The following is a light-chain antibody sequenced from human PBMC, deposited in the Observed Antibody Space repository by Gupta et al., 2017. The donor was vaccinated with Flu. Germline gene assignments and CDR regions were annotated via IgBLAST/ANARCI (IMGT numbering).Light chain of an antibody. CDR3: QSYDSSLSGSV. CDR2: GNN. Sequence: QSPLTHPPSVSGAPGQRLTTSCTRSSSDIGAGYDVHWYQQVPGTAPKLLIYGNNNRPSGVPDRFSGSKSGTSASLAITGLQAEDEADYYCQSYDSSLSGSVFGGGTKLTVL. V-gene: IGLV1-40*01. J-gene: IGLJ3*02. CDR1: SSDIGAGYD.